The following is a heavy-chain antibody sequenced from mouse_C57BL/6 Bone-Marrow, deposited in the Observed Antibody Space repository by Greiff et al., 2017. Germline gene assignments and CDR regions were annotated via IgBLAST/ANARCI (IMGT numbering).Heavy chain of an antibody. J-gene: IGHJ4*01. CDR1: GFTFSDFY. CDR3: AREEYAMDY. CDR2: SRNEANDYKT. Sequence: EVKVVESGGGLVQPGRSLRLSCATSGFTFSDFYMAWVRQAPGKGLEWIAASRNEANDYKTAYSAPGRGRFIVSSDTYQIILYLPMNALIAEDTAIYYCAREEYAMDYWGQGTSVTVSA. V-gene: IGHV7-1*01.